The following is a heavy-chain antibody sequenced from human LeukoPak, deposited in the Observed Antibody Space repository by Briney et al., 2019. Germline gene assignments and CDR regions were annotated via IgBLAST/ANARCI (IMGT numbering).Heavy chain of an antibody. CDR2: IGASGEST. Sequence: ASVKVSCKASGYTFTSYPIHWVRQAPGQRPEWMGIIGASGESTTYAQKFQGRVTLNRDTSTSTVHMELSSLRSEDTAVYYCARGCGDSRCYIVQHWGQGTLVTVSS. J-gene: IGHJ1*01. CDR3: ARGCGDSRCYIVQH. CDR1: GYTFTSYP. D-gene: IGHD2-2*02. V-gene: IGHV1-46*03.